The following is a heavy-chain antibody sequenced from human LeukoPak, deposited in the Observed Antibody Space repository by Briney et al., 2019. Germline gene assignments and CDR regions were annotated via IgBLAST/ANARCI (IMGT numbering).Heavy chain of an antibody. J-gene: IGHJ5*02. Sequence: GGSLRLSCAASGFTFSSYTMNWVHQAPGKGLEWVSSISSSSSYIYYADSVKGRFIISRDNAENSLYLQMNSLRAEDTAVYYCARGRGWLDPWGQGTLVTVSS. CDR1: GFTFSSYT. D-gene: IGHD3-10*01. CDR3: ARGRGWLDP. V-gene: IGHV3-21*01. CDR2: ISSSSSYI.